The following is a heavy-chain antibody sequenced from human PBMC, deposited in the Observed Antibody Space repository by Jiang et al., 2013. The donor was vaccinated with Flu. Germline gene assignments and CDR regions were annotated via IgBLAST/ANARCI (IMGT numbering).Heavy chain of an antibody. Sequence: SWVRQDPGQGLEWMGWISAYNGDTNYAQKFQGRVTMTTDTSTSTAYMELRSLRSDDTAVYYCARGDYGDYGDYWGQGTLVTVSS. CDR3: ARGDYGDYGDY. D-gene: IGHD4-17*01. J-gene: IGHJ4*02. V-gene: IGHV1-18*01. CDR2: ISAYNGDT.